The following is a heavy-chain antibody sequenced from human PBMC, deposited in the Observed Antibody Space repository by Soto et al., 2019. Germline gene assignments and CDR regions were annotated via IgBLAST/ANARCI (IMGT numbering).Heavy chain of an antibody. CDR2: ISAYNGNT. CDR1: GYTFTSYG. D-gene: IGHD3-10*01. J-gene: IGHJ3*02. Sequence: ASVKVSCKASGYTFTSYGISWVRQAPGQGLEWMGWISAYNGNTNYAQKLQGRVTMTTDTSTSTAYMELRSLRSDDTAVYYCARVLRRGYYGSGRDPHDAFDIWGQGTMVNVSS. V-gene: IGHV1-18*01. CDR3: ARVLRRGYYGSGRDPHDAFDI.